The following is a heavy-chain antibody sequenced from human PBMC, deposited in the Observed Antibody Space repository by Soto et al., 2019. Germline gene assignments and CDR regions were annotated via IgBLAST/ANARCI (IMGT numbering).Heavy chain of an antibody. V-gene: IGHV1-69*13. CDR1: GGTFSSYA. J-gene: IGHJ6*03. CDR2: IIPIFGTA. CDR3: ARVIVVVPAAIHSYYTYYYYYYMDV. Sequence: ASVKVSCKASGGTFSSYAISWVRQAPGQGLEWMGGIIPIFGTANYAQKFQGRVTITADESTSTAYMELSSLRSEDTAVYYCARVIVVVPAAIHSYYTYYYYYYMDVWGKGTTVTVSS. D-gene: IGHD2-2*01.